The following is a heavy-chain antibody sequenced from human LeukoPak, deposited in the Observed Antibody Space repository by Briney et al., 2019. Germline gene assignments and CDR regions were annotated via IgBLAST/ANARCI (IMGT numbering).Heavy chain of an antibody. CDR1: GYTFTSYD. CDR3: ASDIAAARTLDY. Sequence: GASVKVSCKASGYTFTSYDINWVRQATGQGLEWMGWMNPNSGNTGYAQKFQGRVTMTRNTSISTAYMELSSLRSEDTAVYYCASDIAAARTLDYWGQGTLVTVSS. D-gene: IGHD6-13*01. V-gene: IGHV1-8*01. CDR2: MNPNSGNT. J-gene: IGHJ4*02.